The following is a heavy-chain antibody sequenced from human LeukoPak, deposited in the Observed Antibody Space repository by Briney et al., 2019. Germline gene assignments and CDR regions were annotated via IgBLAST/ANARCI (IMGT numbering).Heavy chain of an antibody. CDR3: ARLSQTPDYYGSGGYYYLGY. CDR2: MNPNTGRT. V-gene: IGHV1-8*01. D-gene: IGHD3-22*01. J-gene: IGHJ4*02. Sequence: ASVRVSCKASRYTFTSYDINWVREAAGQGLEWMGWMNPNTGRTGYAQKFQGRVTMTRDASINTAYMELSSLRPEDTAVYYCARLSQTPDYYGSGGYYYLGYWGQGTPVTVSS. CDR1: RYTFTSYD.